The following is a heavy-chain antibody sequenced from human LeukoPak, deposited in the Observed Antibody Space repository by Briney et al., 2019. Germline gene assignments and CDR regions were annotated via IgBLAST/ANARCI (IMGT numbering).Heavy chain of an antibody. Sequence: GGSLRLSCAASGFTFSSYGMHWVRQAPGKGLEWVAVISYDGSNKYYADSVKGRFTISRDNSKNTLYLQMNSLRAEDTAVYYCAKAVTGGLRNYWGQGTLVTVSS. CDR2: ISYDGSNK. J-gene: IGHJ4*02. CDR1: GFTFSSYG. V-gene: IGHV3-30*18. CDR3: AKAVTGGLRNY. D-gene: IGHD5-12*01.